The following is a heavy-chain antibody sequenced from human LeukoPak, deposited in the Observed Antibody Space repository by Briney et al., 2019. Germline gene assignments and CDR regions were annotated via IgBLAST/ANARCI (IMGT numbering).Heavy chain of an antibody. J-gene: IGHJ4*02. CDR2: IAYIGIT. D-gene: IGHD4-11*01. V-gene: IGHV4-39*01. Sequence: SEALSLTCTVSGDSISTPSYWWGWMRQSPGKGLEWIGSIAYIGITSYNPPLRSRVTISVDTSKNQFSLQLTSVTAADTAVYYCTRLPLDYSLDHWGQGTLVSVSS. CDR1: GDSISTPSYW. CDR3: TRLPLDYSLDH.